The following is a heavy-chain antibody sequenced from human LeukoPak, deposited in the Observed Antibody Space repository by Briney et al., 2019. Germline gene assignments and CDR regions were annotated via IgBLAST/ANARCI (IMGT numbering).Heavy chain of an antibody. D-gene: IGHD5-12*01. CDR1: GGSISRYY. V-gene: IGHV4-59*12. J-gene: IGHJ4*02. Sequence: SETLSLTCTVSGGSISRYYWSWIRQPPGKGLEWIGYIYSSGSTNYNPSLKSRVTISVDTSKNQFSLKLSSVTAADTAVYYCARGGWLLGPDYWGQGTLVTVSS. CDR3: ARGGWLLGPDY. CDR2: IYSSGST.